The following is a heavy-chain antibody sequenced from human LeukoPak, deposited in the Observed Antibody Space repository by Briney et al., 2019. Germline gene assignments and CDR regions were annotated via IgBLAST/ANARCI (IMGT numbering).Heavy chain of an antibody. D-gene: IGHD5-12*01. V-gene: IGHV3-21*01. CDR2: ISGSSSYI. CDR3: AREGTYSHPYTPYIVATGNDY. Sequence: PGGSLRLSCAASGFTFSSYSMNWVRQAPGKGLEWVSSISGSSSYIYYADSVKGRFTISRDNAKNSLYLQMNSLRAEDTAVYYCAREGTYSHPYTPYIVATGNDYWGQGTLVTVSS. CDR1: GFTFSSYS. J-gene: IGHJ4*02.